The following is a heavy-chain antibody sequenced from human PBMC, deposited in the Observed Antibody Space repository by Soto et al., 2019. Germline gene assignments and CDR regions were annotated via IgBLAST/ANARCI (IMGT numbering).Heavy chain of an antibody. D-gene: IGHD3-10*01. CDR2: ISYDGILK. Sequence: GGSLRLSCAVSGFTFSAFGMHWVRQAPDKGLEWVAIISYDGILKYYADSVKGRFTISRDTSKGALYLQMNSLTPEDTAVYYCAKDFKVSGGHYGSLNYYYGMDVWGQCTTVPVS. CDR3: AKDFKVSGGHYGSLNYYYGMDV. CDR1: GFTFSAFG. J-gene: IGHJ6*02. V-gene: IGHV3-30*18.